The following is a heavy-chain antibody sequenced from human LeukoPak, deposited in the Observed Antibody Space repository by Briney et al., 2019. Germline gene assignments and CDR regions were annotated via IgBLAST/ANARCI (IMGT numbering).Heavy chain of an antibody. V-gene: IGHV4-39*01. J-gene: IGHJ3*02. CDR1: GGSISSSSYY. CDR3: ARLLWYGDYSEPAFDI. Sequence: PSETLSLTCTVSGGSISSSSYYWGWIRQPPGKGLEWIGSIYYSGSTYYNPSLKSRVTISVDTPKNQFSLKLSSVTAADTAVYYCARLLWYGDYSEPAFDIWGQGTMVTVSS. CDR2: IYYSGST. D-gene: IGHD4-17*01.